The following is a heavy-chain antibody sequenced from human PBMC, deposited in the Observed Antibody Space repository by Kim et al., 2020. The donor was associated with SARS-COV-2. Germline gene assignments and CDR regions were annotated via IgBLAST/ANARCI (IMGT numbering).Heavy chain of an antibody. D-gene: IGHD3-10*01. J-gene: IGHJ4*02. CDR3: ARGSRGSGSYYPVGY. Sequence: ASVKVSCKASGYTFTSYAMHWVRQAPGQRLEWMGWINAGNGNTKYSQKFQGRVTITRDTSASTAYMELSSLRSEDMAVYYCARGSRGSGSYYPVGYWGQGTLVTVSS. V-gene: IGHV1-3*01. CDR1: GYTFTSYA. CDR2: INAGNGNT.